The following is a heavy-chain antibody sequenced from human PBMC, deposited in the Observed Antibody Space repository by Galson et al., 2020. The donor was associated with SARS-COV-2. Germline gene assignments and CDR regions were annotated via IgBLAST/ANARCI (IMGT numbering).Heavy chain of an antibody. J-gene: IGHJ6*03. CDR3: ARGLFYYYMDV. Sequence: SETLSLTCTASGGSISGGYYGGWLRQSPQKGLEWIGFIDYTGETNYNPSVRGRVTISLNKSKNEFSLKLRSVTAADTAVYYCARGLFYYYMDVWGKGTTVTISS. CDR1: GGSISGGYY. V-gene: IGHV4-61*08. CDR2: IDYTGET.